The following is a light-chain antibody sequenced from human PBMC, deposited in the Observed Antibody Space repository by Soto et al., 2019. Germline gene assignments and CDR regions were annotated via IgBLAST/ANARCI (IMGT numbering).Light chain of an antibody. CDR3: QQSYSTPAWT. CDR2: RAS. CDR1: QTIGNY. J-gene: IGKJ1*01. Sequence: DIQMTQSTASLSASVGDRVTITCRARQTIGNYLNWYQQKPGKAPTVVIYRASTLQSGVPSRFSGSGSGTDFTLTISSLQPEDFATYYCQQSYSTPAWTFGQGTKVDIK. V-gene: IGKV1-39*01.